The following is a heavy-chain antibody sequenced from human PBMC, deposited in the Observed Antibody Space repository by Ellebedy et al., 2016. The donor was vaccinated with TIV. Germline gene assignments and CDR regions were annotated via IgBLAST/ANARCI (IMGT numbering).Heavy chain of an antibody. J-gene: IGHJ5*02. CDR2: INPNTGAT. V-gene: IGHV1-2*02. D-gene: IGHD1-26*01. CDR3: ARGIGSPNWFDP. Sequence: ASVKVSCKASGYTFTGYYIHWVRQAPGQGLEWMGWINPNTGATNYAQEFQGRVTVTTDTSISTAYMEVSRLRSDDTATYYCARGIGSPNWFDPWGQGTLVTVS. CDR1: GYTFTGYY.